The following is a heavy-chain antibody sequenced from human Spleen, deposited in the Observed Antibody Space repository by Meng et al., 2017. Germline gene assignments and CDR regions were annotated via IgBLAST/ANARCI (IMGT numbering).Heavy chain of an antibody. V-gene: IGHV3-72*01. J-gene: IGHJ4*02. CDR3: ARDEDISAAGKLFGDY. D-gene: IGHD6-25*01. CDR1: GFSFSDHY. CDR2: IRNEDNTYTT. Sequence: GESLKISCAASGFSFSDHYMDWVRQAPGKGLEWVGRIRNEDNTYTTEYAASVIGRLAISRDDSKNLLYLQMNSLKAEDTAVYYCARDEDISAAGKLFGDYWGQGTLVTVSS.